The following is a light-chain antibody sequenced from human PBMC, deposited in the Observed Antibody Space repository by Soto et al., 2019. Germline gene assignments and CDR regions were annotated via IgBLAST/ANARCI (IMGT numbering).Light chain of an antibody. J-gene: IGLJ1*01. CDR1: SSDIGGYNY. Sequence: QSALTQPASVSGSPGQTITISCSGTSSDIGGYNYVSWYQQHPGKAPKVMIYEVSNRPSGVSNRFSGSKSVNTASLTISGLQAEDEADYYCSSYTSSDTYVFGTGTKVTVL. CDR2: EVS. CDR3: SSYTSSDTYV. V-gene: IGLV2-14*01.